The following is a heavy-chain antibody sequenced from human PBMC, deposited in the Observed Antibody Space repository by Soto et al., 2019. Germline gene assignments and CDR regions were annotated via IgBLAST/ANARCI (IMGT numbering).Heavy chain of an antibody. J-gene: IGHJ4*02. Sequence: PGGSLRLSCGVAGLTLGSYGMSWVRQAGGKGLEWVSAISGSGGSTYYADCVKGRFTISRDHSKNTLYLQMTNLTAEDTAVYYCAKDSRSSWYIQDFDYWGQGPLVTVSS. CDR1: GLTLGSYG. CDR2: ISGSGGST. V-gene: IGHV3-23*01. D-gene: IGHD6-13*01. CDR3: AKDSRSSWYIQDFDY.